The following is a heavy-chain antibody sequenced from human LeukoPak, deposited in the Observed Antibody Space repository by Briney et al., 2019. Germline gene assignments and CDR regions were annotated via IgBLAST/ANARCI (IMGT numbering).Heavy chain of an antibody. CDR2: IYSDNT. V-gene: IGHV3-53*01. D-gene: IGHD4/OR15-4a*01. CDR3: ARRAGAYSHPYDY. J-gene: IGHJ4*02. CDR1: VFTVSSNS. Sequence: PGGSLRLSCTVSVFTVSSNSMSWVRQAPGKGLEWVSFIYSDNTHYPDSVKGRSTIPRDNSKNTLDLQMNSMRAEDTAVYYCARRAGAYSHPYDYCGEGTLGTVSS.